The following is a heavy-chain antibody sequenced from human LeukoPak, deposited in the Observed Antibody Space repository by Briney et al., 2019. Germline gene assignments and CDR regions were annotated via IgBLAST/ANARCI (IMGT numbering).Heavy chain of an antibody. Sequence: APVKVSCTGSGYTFTGYYMHWVRQAPGQGLEWMGWINPNSGGTNCAQKFQDRVTITRDPSISTAYMELSRLRSDDTAVYYSARRYSSSSHYYYYHYMYVGGKGTTVTVSS. CDR1: GYTFTGYY. CDR2: INPNSGGT. V-gene: IGHV1-2*02. CDR3: ARRYSSSSHYYYYHYMYV. D-gene: IGHD6-6*01. J-gene: IGHJ6*03.